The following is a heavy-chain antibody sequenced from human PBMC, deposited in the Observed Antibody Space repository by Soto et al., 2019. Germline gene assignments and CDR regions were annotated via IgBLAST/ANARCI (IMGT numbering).Heavy chain of an antibody. Sequence: PSETLSLTCAVSGYSISSGYYWGRIRQPPGKGLEWIGSIYHSGSTYYNPSLKSRVTISVDTSKNQFSLKLSSVTAADTAVYYCARGPGCSSTSCYQVSYGMDVWGQGTTVTVSS. D-gene: IGHD2-2*01. CDR3: ARGPGCSSTSCYQVSYGMDV. CDR1: GYSISSGYY. J-gene: IGHJ6*02. CDR2: IYHSGST. V-gene: IGHV4-38-2*01.